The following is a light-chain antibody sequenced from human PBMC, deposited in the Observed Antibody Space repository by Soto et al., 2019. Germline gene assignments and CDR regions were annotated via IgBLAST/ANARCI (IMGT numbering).Light chain of an antibody. CDR3: QQTYTIPYT. J-gene: IGKJ2*01. V-gene: IGKV1-39*01. Sequence: DIQMTQSAPSLSASVGDRVTISCRASRTIAHFVNWYRCTPGKAPNLVIYGASTLHSGVPSRFSGSGSGTDFTLSIRSLQPEDFATYYCQQTYTIPYTFGQGTKLQI. CDR1: RTIAHF. CDR2: GAS.